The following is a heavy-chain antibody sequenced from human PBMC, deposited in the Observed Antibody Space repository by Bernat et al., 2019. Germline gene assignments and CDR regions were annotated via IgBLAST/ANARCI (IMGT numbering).Heavy chain of an antibody. J-gene: IGHJ4*02. Sequence: EVQLVESGGGLVQTGGSLRLSCAASGFSFSVYGMTWVRQAPGKGLEWVSGINVSGGSTYYADSVKGRFTIFRDNSKNTLYLKMNSLRVDDTAIYYCGRTLTTQSFDYWGQGTLVTVSS. CDR3: GRTLTTQSFDY. D-gene: IGHD4-11*01. CDR2: INVSGGST. CDR1: GFSFSVYG. V-gene: IGHV3-23*04.